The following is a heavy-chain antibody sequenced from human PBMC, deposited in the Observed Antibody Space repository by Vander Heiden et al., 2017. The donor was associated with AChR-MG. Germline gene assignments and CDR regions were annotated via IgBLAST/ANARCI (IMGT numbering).Heavy chain of an antibody. D-gene: IGHD5-12*01. Sequence: QVDLVESGGGVVQPGKSLRLSCVGSGFTFNTFEMPWVRQAPGKGLEWVAAIWDDGSKKYDADSVRGRFTISRDNSENTLYLQMNSLTAADTAVYYCAKLVHSAYDWLGGWGQGTLVTVSS. V-gene: IGHV3-30*18. CDR2: IWDDGSKK. J-gene: IGHJ4*02. CDR3: AKLVHSAYDWLGG. CDR1: GFTFNTFE.